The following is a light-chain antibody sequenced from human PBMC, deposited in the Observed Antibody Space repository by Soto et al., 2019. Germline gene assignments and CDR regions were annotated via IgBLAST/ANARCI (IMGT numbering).Light chain of an antibody. J-gene: IGLJ1*01. CDR3: SSYTSRGTYV. Sequence: QSVLTQPAPVSGSPGQSITISCTGTSSDVGGYNYVSWYQQHPGKAPKLMIYEVSNRPSGISNRFSGSKSGNTASLTISGLQAEDEADYYCSSYTSRGTYVFGTGTKVTVL. CDR1: SSDVGGYNY. V-gene: IGLV2-14*01. CDR2: EVS.